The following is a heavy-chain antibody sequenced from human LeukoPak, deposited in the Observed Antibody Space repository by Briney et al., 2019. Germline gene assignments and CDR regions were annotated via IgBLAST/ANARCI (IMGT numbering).Heavy chain of an antibody. CDR1: GYTFTAFY. CDR3: ARGYSSSWLDY. D-gene: IGHD6-13*01. J-gene: IGHJ4*02. Sequence: GASVKVSCKASGYTFTAFYMRWVRQAPGQGLEWMGRINPNSGGTKYAQKFQGRVTMTTDTSINTAYLELSRLRSDDTAVYYCARGYSSSWLDYWGQGTLVTASS. CDR2: INPNSGGT. V-gene: IGHV1-2*06.